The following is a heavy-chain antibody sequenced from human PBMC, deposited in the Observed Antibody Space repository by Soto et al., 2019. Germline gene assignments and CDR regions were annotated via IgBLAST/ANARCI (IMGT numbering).Heavy chain of an antibody. D-gene: IGHD3-22*01. CDR2: ISSSSSYI. J-gene: IGHJ3*01. Sequence: EVQLVESGGGLVKPGGSLRLSCAASGFTFSSYSMNWVRQAPGKGLEWVSSISSSSSYIDYADSVKGRFTISRDNAKNAMVMQMNSLRAEDKDVYYCACGYHYYDRCGYVNWDASDVWGQGTIVTVSS. V-gene: IGHV3-21*01. CDR1: GFTFSSYS. CDR3: ACGYHYYDRCGYVNWDASDV.